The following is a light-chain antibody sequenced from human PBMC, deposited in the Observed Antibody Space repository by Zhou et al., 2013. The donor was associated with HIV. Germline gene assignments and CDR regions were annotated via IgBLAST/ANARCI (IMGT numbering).Light chain of an antibody. J-gene: IGKJ4*01. Sequence: EIVLTQSPGTLSLSPGERATLSCRASQSVRSSYLAWYQQKPGQAPRLLIYGASNRATGIPDRFSGSGSGTDFTLTISRLEPEDFATYYCQQGDSFPLTFGAGTEVEIK. CDR2: GAS. V-gene: IGKV3-20*01. CDR1: QSVRSSY. CDR3: QQGDSFPLT.